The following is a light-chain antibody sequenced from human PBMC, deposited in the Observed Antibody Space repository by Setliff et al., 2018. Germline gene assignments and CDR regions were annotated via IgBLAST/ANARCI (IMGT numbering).Light chain of an antibody. CDR3: SSYAGSNTWV. CDR1: SSDVGGYNY. Sequence: QSVLTQPPSASGSPGQSVTISCTGTSSDVGGYNYVSWYQQHPGKAPKFMIFDVNKRPSGVPDRFSGSKSGNTASLTVSGLLAEDEADYYCSSYAGSNTWVFGGGTKVTV. CDR2: DVN. V-gene: IGLV2-8*01. J-gene: IGLJ3*02.